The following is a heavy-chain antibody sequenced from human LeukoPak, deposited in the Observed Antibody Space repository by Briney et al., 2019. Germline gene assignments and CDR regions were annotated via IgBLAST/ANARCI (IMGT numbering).Heavy chain of an antibody. V-gene: IGHV4-59*05. CDR2: LYYSGST. CDR1: GGSISSYY. J-gene: IGHJ3*02. D-gene: IGHD3-9*01. CDR3: ARYFDHDAFDI. Sequence: SETLSLTCTVSGGSISSYYWSWIRQPPGKGLEWIVSLYYSGSTYCNPSLKSRVTISVDTSKNQFSLKLNSATAADTAIYFCARYFDHDAFDIWGQGTMVTVSS.